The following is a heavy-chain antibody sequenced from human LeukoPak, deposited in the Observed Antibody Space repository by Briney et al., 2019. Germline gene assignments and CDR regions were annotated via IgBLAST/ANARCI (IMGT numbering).Heavy chain of an antibody. J-gene: IGHJ4*02. CDR3: ARLYGDHMLD. Sequence: PSETLSLTCTVSGGSISSYYWSWIRQPPRKGLEWIGYIYYSGSTNYNPSLKSRVTISVDTSKNQFSLKLSSVTAADTAVYYCARLYGDHMLDWGQGTLVTVSS. CDR1: GGSISSYY. V-gene: IGHV4-59*08. D-gene: IGHD4-17*01. CDR2: IYYSGST.